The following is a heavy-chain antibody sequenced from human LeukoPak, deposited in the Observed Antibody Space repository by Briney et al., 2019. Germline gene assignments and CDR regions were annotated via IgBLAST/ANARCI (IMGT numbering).Heavy chain of an antibody. Sequence: GGSLRLSCAASGFTFSSYWMHWVRQAPGKGLVWVSRINSDGSSTSYADSVKGRFAISRDNAKNTLYLQMNSLRAEDMDVYYCARDVYYGSGSYSNDAFDIWGQGTMVTVSS. D-gene: IGHD3-10*01. V-gene: IGHV3-74*01. CDR3: ARDVYYGSGSYSNDAFDI. J-gene: IGHJ3*02. CDR2: INSDGSST. CDR1: GFTFSSYW.